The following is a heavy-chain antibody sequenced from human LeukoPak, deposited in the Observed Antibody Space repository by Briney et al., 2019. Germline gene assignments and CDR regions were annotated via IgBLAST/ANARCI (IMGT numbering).Heavy chain of an antibody. D-gene: IGHD3-9*01. CDR1: GYTFTSYE. CDR2: MNPNSGIT. V-gene: IGHV1-8*01. J-gene: IGHJ6*03. Sequence: ASVKVSCKASGYTFTSYEINWGRQATGQGLEWMGWMNPNSGITGYAQKLQGRGTMTRNTSISTAYMELSSLRSEDTAVYYCARGLRGLRYFDWLLSTYYYYMDVWGKGTTVTISS. CDR3: ARGLRGLRYFDWLLSTYYYYMDV.